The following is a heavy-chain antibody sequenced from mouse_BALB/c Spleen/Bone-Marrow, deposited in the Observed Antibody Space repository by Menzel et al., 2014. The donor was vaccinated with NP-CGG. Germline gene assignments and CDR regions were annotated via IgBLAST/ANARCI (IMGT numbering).Heavy chain of an antibody. D-gene: IGHD2-1*01. CDR1: GFTFSDYY. CDR2: INDGGSYT. Sequence: EVQLVESGGGLVKPGGSLKLSCAVSGFTFSDYYMYWVRQNPEKRLEWVATINDGGSYTYYPDSVKGRFTISRDNVKNNLYLQMSSLKSEDTAMYYCARDGNFAMDYWGQGTSVTVSS. J-gene: IGHJ4*01. V-gene: IGHV5-4*02. CDR3: ARDGNFAMDY.